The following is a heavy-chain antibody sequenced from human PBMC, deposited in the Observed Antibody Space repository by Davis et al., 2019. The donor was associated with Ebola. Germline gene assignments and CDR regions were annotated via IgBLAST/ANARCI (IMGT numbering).Heavy chain of an antibody. CDR2: INSDGSST. Sequence: HTGGSLRLSCAASGFTFSSYWMHWVRQAPGKGLVWVSRINSDGSSTSYADSVKGRFTISRDNSKNTLYLQMNGLRTEDTAVYYCARTTFGGVIASWGQGTLVTVSS. D-gene: IGHD3-16*02. CDR3: ARTTFGGVIAS. CDR1: GFTFSSYW. J-gene: IGHJ4*02. V-gene: IGHV3-74*01.